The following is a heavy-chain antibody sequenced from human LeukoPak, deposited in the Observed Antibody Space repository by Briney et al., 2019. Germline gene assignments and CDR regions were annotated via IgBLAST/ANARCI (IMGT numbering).Heavy chain of an antibody. CDR2: IYYRGST. CDR1: GGSISPYY. D-gene: IGHD3-22*01. J-gene: IGHJ4*02. Sequence: SETLSLTCTVSGGSISPYYWSWIRQPPGKGLQWIGYIYYRGSTNYNPSLKSRVTISVDTSKNQFSLKLSSVTAADTAVYYCAREAINYCDSSVGFFDYWGQGILVTVSS. CDR3: AREAINYCDSSVGFFDY. V-gene: IGHV4-59*01.